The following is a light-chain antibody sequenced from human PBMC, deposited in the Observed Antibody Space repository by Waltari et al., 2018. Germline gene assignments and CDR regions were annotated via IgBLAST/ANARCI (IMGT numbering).Light chain of an antibody. CDR2: AAS. V-gene: IGKV1-39*01. Sequence: DIQMTQSPPSLSASVGYRVTITCRASQSISSYVNWYQQKPGKAPKLLIYAASSLQSGVPSRFSGSESGTDFTLTIRSLQPEDFATYYCQQSYTTPRTFGQGPSWRSN. J-gene: IGKJ2*02. CDR3: QQSYTTPRT. CDR1: QSISSY.